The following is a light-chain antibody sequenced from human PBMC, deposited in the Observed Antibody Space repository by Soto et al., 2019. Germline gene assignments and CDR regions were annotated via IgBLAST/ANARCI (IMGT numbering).Light chain of an antibody. Sequence: EIVLTQSPGTLSLSPGERATLSCRASQSVSSNYITWYQQKPGQAPRRLIFGASSRATGIPDRFSGSGSGTDFTLTISSLQPDDFATYYCQQYSTYPWTFGQGTKV. V-gene: IGKV3-20*01. CDR1: QSVSSNY. J-gene: IGKJ1*01. CDR3: QQYSTYPWT. CDR2: GAS.